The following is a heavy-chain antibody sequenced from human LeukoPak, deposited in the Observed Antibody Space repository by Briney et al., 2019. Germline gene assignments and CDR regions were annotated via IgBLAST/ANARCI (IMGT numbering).Heavy chain of an antibody. CDR3: ASIRNYYDSSVPIGY. Sequence: SETLSLTCAVYGGSFSGYYWSWIRQPPGKGLEWIGEINHSGSTNYNPSLKSRVTTSVDTSKNQFSLKLSSVTAADTAVYYCASIRNYYDSSVPIGYWGQGTLVTVSS. V-gene: IGHV4-34*01. D-gene: IGHD3-22*01. CDR2: INHSGST. J-gene: IGHJ4*02. CDR1: GGSFSGYY.